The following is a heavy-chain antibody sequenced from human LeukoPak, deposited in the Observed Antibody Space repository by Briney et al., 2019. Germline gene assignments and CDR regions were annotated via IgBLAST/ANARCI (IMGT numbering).Heavy chain of an antibody. J-gene: IGHJ6*03. CDR2: INHSGST. V-gene: IGHV4-34*01. CDR3: ARDFGSYSYGSYYMDV. Sequence: SETLSLTCAVYGGSFSGYYWSWIRQPPGKGLEWIGEINHSGSTNYNPSLKSRVTISVDTSKNQFSLKLSSVTAADTAVYYCARDFGSYSYGSYYMDVWGKGTTVTVSS. D-gene: IGHD5-18*01. CDR1: GGSFSGYY.